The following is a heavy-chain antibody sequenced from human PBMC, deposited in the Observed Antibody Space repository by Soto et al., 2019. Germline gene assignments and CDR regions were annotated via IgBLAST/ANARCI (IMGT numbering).Heavy chain of an antibody. J-gene: IGHJ4*02. CDR1: GFTFSDAW. Sequence: GGSLRLSRAASGFTFSDAWMNWVRQAPGKGLEWVGRIKSNTDGGTTDYAAPVKGRFSISRDDSENTLYLEMNSLKIEDTGVYYFFYDWAEGQTNSYAYWGQGTQVTVSS. D-gene: IGHD3-16*01. CDR2: IKSNTDGGTT. CDR3: FYDWAEGQTNSYAY. V-gene: IGHV3-15*07.